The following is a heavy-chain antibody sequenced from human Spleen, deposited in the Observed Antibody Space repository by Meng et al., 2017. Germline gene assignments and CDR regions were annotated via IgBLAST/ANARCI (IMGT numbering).Heavy chain of an antibody. CDR2: IDYSGST. D-gene: IGHD3-22*01. CDR3: ASPDRGHGLLDS. J-gene: IGHJ5*01. V-gene: IGHV4-59*12. Sequence: SETLSLTCSVSGGSISSYYWSWIRQPPGKGLEWIGYIDYSGSTNYNPSLKSRVTVSVDTSKNQFSLRLTSVSAADTAVYYCASPDRGHGLLDSWGQGALVTVSS. CDR1: GGSISSYY.